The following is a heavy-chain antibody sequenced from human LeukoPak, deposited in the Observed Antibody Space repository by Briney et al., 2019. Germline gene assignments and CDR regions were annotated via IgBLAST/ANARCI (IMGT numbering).Heavy chain of an antibody. D-gene: IGHD2-2*02. V-gene: IGHV1-69*04. J-gene: IGHJ5*02. CDR1: GGTFSSYA. Sequence: GASVKVSCKASGGTFSSYAISWVRQTPGQGLEWMGRIIPILGIANYAQKFQGRVTITADKSTSTAYMELSSLRSEDTAVYYCARGYCSSTSCYKGRYNWFDPWGQGTLVTVS. CDR2: IIPILGIA. CDR3: ARGYCSSTSCYKGRYNWFDP.